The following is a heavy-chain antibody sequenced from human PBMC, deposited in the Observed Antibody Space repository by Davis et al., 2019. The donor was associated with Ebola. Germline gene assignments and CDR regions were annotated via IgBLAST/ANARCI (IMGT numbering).Heavy chain of an antibody. D-gene: IGHD3-10*01. Sequence: AASVKVSCKASGYTFSSYYVHWVRQAPGQGLEWMALVNPNDDATTYAQKFRGRVTMTRDTSTGTVYMQLRSLRSDDTAVYYCARDITMVLGSWFDPWGQGTLVTVSS. V-gene: IGHV1-46*01. CDR2: VNPNDDAT. CDR1: GYTFSSYY. CDR3: ARDITMVLGSWFDP. J-gene: IGHJ5*02.